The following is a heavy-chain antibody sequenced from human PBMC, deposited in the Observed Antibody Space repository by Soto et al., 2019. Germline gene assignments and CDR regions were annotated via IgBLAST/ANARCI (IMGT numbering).Heavy chain of an antibody. CDR3: VKGLPYSSSWYERAFDI. CDR2: ISNDGVRT. CDR1: GLTFGTPP. Sequence: GGSLRFSCPVSGLTFGTPPRPWARKAPGKDLEYVSSISNDGVRTYYADSVKGRFTISRDNSENTLYLQMGSLTTEDTALYYCVKGLPYSSSWYERAFDIWGQGTMVTVSS. J-gene: IGHJ3*02. D-gene: IGHD6-13*01. V-gene: IGHV3-64D*08.